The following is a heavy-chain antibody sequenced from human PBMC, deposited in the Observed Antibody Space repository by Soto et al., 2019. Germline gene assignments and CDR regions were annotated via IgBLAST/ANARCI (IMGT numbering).Heavy chain of an antibody. J-gene: IGHJ4*02. CDR2: IIPIFGTA. V-gene: IGHV1-69*13. CDR3: ARDVSGSYSSLFDY. Sequence: ASVKVSCKASGGTFSSYAISWVRQAPGQGLEWMGGIIPIFGTANYAQKFQGRVTITADESTSTAYMELSSLRSEDTAVYYCARDVSGSYSSLFDYWGQGTLVTVSS. D-gene: IGHD1-26*01. CDR1: GGTFSSYA.